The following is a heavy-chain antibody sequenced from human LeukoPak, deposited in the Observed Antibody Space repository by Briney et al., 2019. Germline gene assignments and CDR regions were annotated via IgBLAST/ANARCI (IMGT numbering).Heavy chain of an antibody. CDR1: GFTFSSYA. CDR2: ISGSGGST. Sequence: RPGGSLRLSCAASGFTFSSYAMSWVRQAPGKGLEWVSAISGSGGSTYYADSVKGRFTISRDNSKNTLYLQMNSLRAEDTAVYYCAKASGYSYGFLDYWGQGTLVTVSS. V-gene: IGHV3-23*01. CDR3: AKASGYSYGFLDY. J-gene: IGHJ4*02. D-gene: IGHD5-18*01.